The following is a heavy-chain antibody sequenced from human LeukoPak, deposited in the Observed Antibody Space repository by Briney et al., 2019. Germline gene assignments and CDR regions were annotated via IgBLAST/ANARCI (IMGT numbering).Heavy chain of an antibody. CDR3: AKETRRIAAAVDAFDI. CDR1: GFTFSCYA. V-gene: IGHV3-23*01. J-gene: IGHJ3*02. Sequence: GGSLRLSCAASGFTFSCYAMSWVRQAPGKGLEWVSAISGSGGSTYYADSVKGRFTISRDNSKNTLYLQMNSPRAEDTAVYYCAKETRRIAAAVDAFDIWGQGTMVTVSS. D-gene: IGHD6-13*01. CDR2: ISGSGGST.